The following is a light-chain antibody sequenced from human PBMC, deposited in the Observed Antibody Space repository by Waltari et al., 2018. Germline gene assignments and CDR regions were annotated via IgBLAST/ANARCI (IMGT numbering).Light chain of an antibody. V-gene: IGKV3-20*01. J-gene: IGKJ1*01. CDR3: QQYGRSPGT. Sequence: ENVLTQSPGTLSLSPGERATLSCRASQSVSSSYLAWYQQKPGPAPRLLIYGASSRATGIPDRFSGSGSGTDFTLTISRLEPEDCAVYYCQQYGRSPGTFGQGTKVEIK. CDR2: GAS. CDR1: QSVSSSY.